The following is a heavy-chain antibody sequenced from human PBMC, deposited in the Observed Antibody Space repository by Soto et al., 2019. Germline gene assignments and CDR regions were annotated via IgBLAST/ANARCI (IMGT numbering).Heavy chain of an antibody. CDR1: GGSISSGGYS. CDR3: ARAGGLGAVAADY. CDR2: IYHSGST. J-gene: IGHJ4*02. V-gene: IGHV4-30-2*01. Sequence: QLQLQESGSGLVKPSQTLSLTCAVSGGSISSGGYSWSWIRQPPGKGLEWIGYIYHSGSTYYNPSLKSRVTISVDRSKNQFSLKLSSVSAADTAVYYCARAGGLGAVAADYWGQGTLVTVSS. D-gene: IGHD6-19*01.